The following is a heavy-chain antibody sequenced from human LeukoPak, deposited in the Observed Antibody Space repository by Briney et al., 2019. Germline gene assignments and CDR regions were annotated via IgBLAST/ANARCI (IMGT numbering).Heavy chain of an antibody. CDR2: IWYDGSNK. CDR1: GFTFSSYG. V-gene: IGHV3-33*01. J-gene: IGHJ4*02. Sequence: GGSLRLSCAASGFTFSSYGMHWVRQAPGKGLEWVTVIWYDGSNKYYADSVKGRFTISRDNSKNTLYLQMSSLRAEDTAVYYCARDSEQSFDYWGQGTLVTVSS. CDR3: ARDSEQSFDY. D-gene: IGHD1-26*01.